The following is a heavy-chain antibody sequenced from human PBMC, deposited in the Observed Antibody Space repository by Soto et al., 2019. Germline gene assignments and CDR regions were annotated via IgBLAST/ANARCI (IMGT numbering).Heavy chain of an antibody. D-gene: IGHD4-4*01. J-gene: IGHJ4*02. CDR1: GFTFSSYA. V-gene: IGHV3-30-3*01. CDR2: ISYDGSNK. Sequence: QVQLVESGGGVVQPGRSLRLSCAASGFTFSSYAMHWVRQAPGKGLEWVAVISYDGSNKYYADSVKGRFTISRDNSKNTLYVQMNSLRAEDTAVYYCASRYSNYASDYWGQGTLVTVSS. CDR3: ASRYSNYASDY.